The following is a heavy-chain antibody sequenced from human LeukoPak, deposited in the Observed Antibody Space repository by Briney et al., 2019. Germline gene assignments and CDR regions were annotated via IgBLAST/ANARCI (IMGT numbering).Heavy chain of an antibody. J-gene: IGHJ4*02. CDR1: GYTFTSYD. Sequence: ASVKVSCKASGYTFTSYDINWVRQATGQGLEWMGWMNPNSGNTGYAQKFQGRVTMTRHTSISTAYMELRSLRSEDTAVYYCARVIRFNAAGPQYYFDYWGQGTLVTVSS. D-gene: IGHD6-13*01. CDR3: ARVIRFNAAGPQYYFDY. CDR2: MNPNSGNT. V-gene: IGHV1-8*01.